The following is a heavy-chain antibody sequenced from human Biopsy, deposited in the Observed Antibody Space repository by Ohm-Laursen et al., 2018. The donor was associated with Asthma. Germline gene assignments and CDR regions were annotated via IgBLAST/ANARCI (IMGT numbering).Heavy chain of an antibody. D-gene: IGHD3-22*01. CDR3: ARSYDTDSYPVLVLDY. V-gene: IGHV1-24*01. CDR1: GYSLTDLS. Sequence: VASVKVSCNLSGYSLTDLSMHWVRQAPGQGLEWMGGHDHEEGGTVNARRFQGRVTMTEDTSTDTAYMELSRLRSEDTAVYYCARSYDTDSYPVLVLDYWGQGTLVTVSS. CDR2: HDHEEGGT. J-gene: IGHJ4*02.